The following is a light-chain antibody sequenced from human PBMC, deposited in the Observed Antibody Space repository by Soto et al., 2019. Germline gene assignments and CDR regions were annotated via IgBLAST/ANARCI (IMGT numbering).Light chain of an antibody. Sequence: DVQMTQSPSSLSASVGDRVTITCRASHGISTDLNWYQQKPGKAPKLLIYTTSSLQSGVPSRFSGSGSETDFTLTISSLQPEDFATYSCQQSYNTTWTFGQGTKVDIK. CDR1: HGISTD. J-gene: IGKJ1*01. CDR2: TTS. V-gene: IGKV1-39*01. CDR3: QQSYNTTWT.